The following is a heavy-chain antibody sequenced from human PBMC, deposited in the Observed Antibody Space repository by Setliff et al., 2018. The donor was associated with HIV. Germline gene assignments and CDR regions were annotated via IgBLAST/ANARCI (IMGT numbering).Heavy chain of an antibody. CDR1: GYTFTSYG. V-gene: IGHV1-24*01. CDR2: FDPEAGEI. CDR3: ATHPPYRSAWYMRS. D-gene: IGHD6-19*01. Sequence: ASVKVSCKASGYTFTSYGISWVRQAPGQGLEWMGGFDPEAGEIIYAQKFQGRVTMTEDTSTDTAYMDLSSLRSEDTAVYYCATHPPYRSAWYMRSWGQGTLVTVSS. J-gene: IGHJ5*02.